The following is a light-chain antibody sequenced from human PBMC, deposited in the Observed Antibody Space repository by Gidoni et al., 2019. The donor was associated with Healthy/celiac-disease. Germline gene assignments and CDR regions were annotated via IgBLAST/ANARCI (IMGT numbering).Light chain of an antibody. CDR3: QRRNNRPRSLT. J-gene: IGKJ4*01. Sequence: DIAFPLSPATLSLSPGERATLSCRASESVISYLASYQQKQSQAPRLLIYNASNRATGIPARFSVSGSGTGFALTISSIGPEDDEVDDCQRRNNRPRSLTFGGGTKVEIK. CDR1: ESVISY. CDR2: NAS. V-gene: IGKV3-11*01.